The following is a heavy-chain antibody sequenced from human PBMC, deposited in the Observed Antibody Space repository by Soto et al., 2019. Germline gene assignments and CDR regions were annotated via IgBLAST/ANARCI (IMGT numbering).Heavy chain of an antibody. V-gene: IGHV1-69*13. Sequence: ASVKVSCKASGGTFSSYAISWVRQAPGQGLEWMGGIIPIFGTANYAQKFQGRVTITADESTSTAYMELSSLRSEDTAVYYCAANSSGYYLDAFDIWGQGTMVTVS. J-gene: IGHJ3*02. CDR2: IIPIFGTA. CDR1: GGTFSSYA. CDR3: AANSSGYYLDAFDI. D-gene: IGHD3-22*01.